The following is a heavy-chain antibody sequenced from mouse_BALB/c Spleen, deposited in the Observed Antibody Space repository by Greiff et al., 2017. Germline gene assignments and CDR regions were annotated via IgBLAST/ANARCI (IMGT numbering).Heavy chain of an antibody. CDR1: GYAFTNYL. J-gene: IGHJ4*01. Sequence: QVQLKQSGAELVRPGTSVKVSCKASGYAFTNYLIEWVKQRPGQGLEWIGVINPGSGGTNYNEKFKGKATLTADKSSSTAYMQLSSLTSDDSAVYFCAIYDYSYAMDYWGQGTSVTVSS. D-gene: IGHD2-4*01. CDR2: INPGSGGT. CDR3: AIYDYSYAMDY. V-gene: IGHV1-54*01.